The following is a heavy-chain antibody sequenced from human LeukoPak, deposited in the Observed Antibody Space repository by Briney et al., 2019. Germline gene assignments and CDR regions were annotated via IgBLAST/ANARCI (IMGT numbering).Heavy chain of an antibody. CDR1: GFTFSCYD. CDR2: IGTAGDT. Sequence: GGSLRLSCAASGFTFSCYDMHWVRQATGKGLEWVSAIGTAGDTYYPGSVKGRFTISRENAKNSLYLQMNSLRAGDTAVYYCARGWGSGYDSGAGDYCFDYWGQGTLVTVSS. CDR3: ARGWGSGYDSGAGDYCFDY. J-gene: IGHJ4*02. D-gene: IGHD5-12*01. V-gene: IGHV3-13*01.